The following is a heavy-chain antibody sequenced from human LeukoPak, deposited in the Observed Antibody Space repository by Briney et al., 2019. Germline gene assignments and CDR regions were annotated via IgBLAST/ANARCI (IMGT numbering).Heavy chain of an antibody. Sequence: KASETLSLTCTVSGGSISSGSYYWSWIRQPAGKGLEWIGRIYTSGSTNYNPSLKSRVTISVDTSKNQFSLKLSSITAADMAVYYYARGDPSSSWTYYYYYMDVWGKGTTVTVSS. CDR2: IYTSGST. V-gene: IGHV4-61*02. CDR1: GGSISSGSYY. D-gene: IGHD6-13*01. J-gene: IGHJ6*03. CDR3: ARGDPSSSWTYYYYYMDV.